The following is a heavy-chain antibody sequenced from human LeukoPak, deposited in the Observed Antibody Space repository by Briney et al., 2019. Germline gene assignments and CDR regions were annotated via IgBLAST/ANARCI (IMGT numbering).Heavy chain of an antibody. D-gene: IGHD3-10*01. CDR2: INHSGST. CDR3: VRGVRYFDY. Sequence: KPSETLSLTCAVYGGSFSGYYWSWIRQPPGKGLEWIGEINHSGSTNYNPSLKSRVTISVDTSKNQFSLKLSSVTAADTAVYYCVRGVRYFDYWGQGTLVIVSS. J-gene: IGHJ4*02. CDR1: GGSFSGYY. V-gene: IGHV4-34*01.